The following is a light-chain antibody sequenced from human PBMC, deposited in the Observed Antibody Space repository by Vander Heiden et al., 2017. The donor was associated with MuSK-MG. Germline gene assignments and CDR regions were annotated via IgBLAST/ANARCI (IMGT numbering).Light chain of an antibody. J-gene: IGLJ2*01. V-gene: IGLV3-1*01. Sequence: CDLTQPPAESVAPGQTASISCSVGRLGDTLVCWYQQKPGQAPGRVIHQDSKRPSGIPERFSASKSGNTATLTISGTQAVDEADYYCQEGDSNTGVCGGGPKMNV. CDR3: QEGDSNTGV. CDR2: QDS. CDR1: RLGDTL.